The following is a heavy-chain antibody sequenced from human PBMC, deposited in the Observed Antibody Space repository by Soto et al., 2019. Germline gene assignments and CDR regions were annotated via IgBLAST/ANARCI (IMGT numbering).Heavy chain of an antibody. V-gene: IGHV3-30-3*01. J-gene: IGHJ6*02. CDR3: ARDSDYSNYYYYGMDV. CDR1: GFTFSSYA. Sequence: PGGSLRLSCAASGFTFSSYAMHWVRQAPGKGLEWVAVISYDGSNKYYADSVKGRFTISRDNSKNTLYLQMNSLRAEDTAVYYCARDSDYSNYYYYGMDVWDQGTRVTVSS. D-gene: IGHD4-4*01. CDR2: ISYDGSNK.